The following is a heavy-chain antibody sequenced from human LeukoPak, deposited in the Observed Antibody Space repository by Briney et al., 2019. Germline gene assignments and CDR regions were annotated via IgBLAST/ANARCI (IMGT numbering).Heavy chain of an antibody. J-gene: IGHJ6*02. D-gene: IGHD6-13*01. Sequence: SGTLSLTCAVSGGSISSSNWWSWVRQPPGKGLEWIGEIYHSGSTNYNPSLKSRVTISVDTSKNQFSLKLSSVTAADTAVYYCARGRLKPGYSSSPRQWYGMDVWGQGTTVTVSS. CDR2: IYHSGST. V-gene: IGHV4-4*02. CDR3: ARGRLKPGYSSSPRQWYGMDV. CDR1: GGSISSSNW.